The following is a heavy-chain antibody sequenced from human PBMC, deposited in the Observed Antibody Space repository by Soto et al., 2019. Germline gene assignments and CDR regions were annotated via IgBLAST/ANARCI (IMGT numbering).Heavy chain of an antibody. CDR2: IYHSGST. V-gene: IGHV4-30-2*01. D-gene: IGHD4-17*01. CDR1: DCSLRSGGFS. CDR3: ARSQTTVTSYDY. Sequence: SSETLSLTTAVSDCSLRSGGFSWGWVRQPPGKGLEWIGYIYHSGSTYYNPSLKSRVTISVDRSKNQFSLKLSSVTAADTAVYYCARSQTTVTSYDYWGQGTLVTVSS. J-gene: IGHJ4*02.